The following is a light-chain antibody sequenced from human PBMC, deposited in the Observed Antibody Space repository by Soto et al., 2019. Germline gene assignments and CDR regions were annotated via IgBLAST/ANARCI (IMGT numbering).Light chain of an antibody. CDR3: GTWDSSLTTLV. CDR1: SSNIGKYY. CDR2: END. Sequence: QSVLTQPPSVSAAPGQKVTMSCSGSSSNIGKYYVSWHQQLPGTAPKLLIYENDKRPSGIPDRFSGSKSGTSATLGITGLQTGDEADYYCGTWDSSLTTLVFATGTKVTVL. V-gene: IGLV1-51*02. J-gene: IGLJ1*01.